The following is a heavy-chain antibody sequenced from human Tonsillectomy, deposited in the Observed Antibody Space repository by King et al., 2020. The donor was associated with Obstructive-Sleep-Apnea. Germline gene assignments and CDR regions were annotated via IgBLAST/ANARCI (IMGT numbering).Heavy chain of an antibody. V-gene: IGHV3-30*04. CDR2: ISYDGSNK. Sequence: VQLVESGGGVVQPGRSLRLSCAASGFIFSSYSMHWVRQAPGKGLEGVAVISYDGSNKYYADSVKGRLPISRDNSKNTLYLQMNSLRDGDTAVYYCARLGRGDYDFDYWGQGTLVTVSS. J-gene: IGHJ4*02. CDR3: ARLGRGDYDFDY. D-gene: IGHD4-17*01. CDR1: GFIFSSYS.